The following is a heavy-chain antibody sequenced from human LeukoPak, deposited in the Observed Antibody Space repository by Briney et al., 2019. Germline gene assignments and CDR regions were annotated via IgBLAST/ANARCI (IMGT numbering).Heavy chain of an antibody. CDR1: GFTFSSYW. V-gene: IGHV3-74*01. CDR2: INSDGSST. Sequence: PGGSLRLSCAASGFTFSSYWMHWVRQAPGKGLVWVSRINSDGSSTSYADSVKGCFTISRDNAKNTLYLQMNSLRAEDTAVYYCAREPAVHDYFDYWGQGTLVTVSS. J-gene: IGHJ4*02. CDR3: AREPAVHDYFDY. D-gene: IGHD3-10*02.